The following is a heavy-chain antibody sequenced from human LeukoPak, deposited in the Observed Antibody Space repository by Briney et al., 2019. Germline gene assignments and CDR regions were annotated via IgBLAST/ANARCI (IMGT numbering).Heavy chain of an antibody. J-gene: IGHJ4*02. V-gene: IGHV4-59*01. Sequence: NTSETLSLTCTVSGGSISSYYWSWIRQPPGKGLEWIGYIYYGGSTNYNPSLKSRVTISVDTSKNQFSLKLSSVTAADTAVYYCARNSCPSGSCYENRGYFDYWGQGTLVTVSS. CDR2: IYYGGST. D-gene: IGHD2-15*01. CDR3: ARNSCPSGSCYENRGYFDY. CDR1: GGSISSYY.